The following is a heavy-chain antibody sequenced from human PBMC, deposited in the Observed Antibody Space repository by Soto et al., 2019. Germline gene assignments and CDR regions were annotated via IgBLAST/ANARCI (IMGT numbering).Heavy chain of an antibody. CDR2: LYNSGST. D-gene: IGHD2-21*02. CDR1: GGAIRRYY. CDR3: ARDLWGYCGTDCYPLDV. Sequence: SETLSLTSTVSGGAIRRYYWSWIRQPPGKGLEWIGYLYNSGSTVYNPSLKSRVTISVDTSKNQFSLKLNSVTAADTAVYYCARDLWGYCGTDCYPLDVWGQGTTVT. J-gene: IGHJ6*02. V-gene: IGHV4-59*01.